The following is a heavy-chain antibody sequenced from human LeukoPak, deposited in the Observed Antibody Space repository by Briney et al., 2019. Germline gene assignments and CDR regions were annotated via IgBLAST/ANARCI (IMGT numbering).Heavy chain of an antibody. J-gene: IGHJ5*02. CDR3: ARDKLRYLNWFDP. D-gene: IGHD3-9*01. CDR2: IIPILGIA. Sequence: SVKVSCKASGGTFSSYAISWVRQAPGQGLEWMGRIIPILGIANYAQKFQGRVTITTDESTSTAYMELSSLRSEDTAVYYCARDKLRYLNWFDPWGQGTLVTVSS. V-gene: IGHV1-69*04. CDR1: GGTFSSYA.